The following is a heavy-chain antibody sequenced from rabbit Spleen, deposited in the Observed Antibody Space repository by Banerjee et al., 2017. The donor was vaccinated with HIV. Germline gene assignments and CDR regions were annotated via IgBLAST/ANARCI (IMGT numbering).Heavy chain of an antibody. Sequence: QEQLEESGGDLVKPGASLTLTCTASGFDLSRMCWVRQAPGKGLEWIACIDTNDGDTDYANWPKGRFTISKTSSTTVTLQMTSLTAADTATYFCARNYVNAFDPWGPGTLVTVS. D-gene: IGHD1-1*01. V-gene: IGHV1S45*01. J-gene: IGHJ2*01. CDR3: ARNYVNAFDP. CDR2: IDTNDGDT. CDR1: GFDLSR.